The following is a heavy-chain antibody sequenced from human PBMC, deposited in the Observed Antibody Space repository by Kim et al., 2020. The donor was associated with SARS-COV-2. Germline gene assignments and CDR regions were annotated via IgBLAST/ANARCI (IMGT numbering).Heavy chain of an antibody. CDR1: GGSISSSSYY. CDR2: IYYSGST. Sequence: SETLSLTCTVSGGSISSSSYYWGWIRQPPGKGLEWIGSIYYSGSTYYNPSLKSRVTISVDTSKNQFSLKLSSVTAADTAVYYCARDPWSGPDLAVDYWGQGTLVTVSS. CDR3: ARDPWSGPDLAVDY. V-gene: IGHV4-39*02. D-gene: IGHD6-25*01. J-gene: IGHJ4*02.